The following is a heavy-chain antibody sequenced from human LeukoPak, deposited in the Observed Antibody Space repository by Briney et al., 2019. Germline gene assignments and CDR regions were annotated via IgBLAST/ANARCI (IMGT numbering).Heavy chain of an antibody. V-gene: IGHV1-2*02. CDR2: ISPNSGDT. CDR3: ARDSSASYKGSWFDP. J-gene: IGHJ5*02. D-gene: IGHD3-10*01. Sequence: ASVEVSCKASGYIFPGYYMHWVRQAPGQELEWMGCISPNSGDTKYAQKFQGRLTMTTDTSITTAYMELSGLRSDDTAVYFCARDSSASYKGSWFDPWGQGTLVTVSS. CDR1: GYIFPGYY.